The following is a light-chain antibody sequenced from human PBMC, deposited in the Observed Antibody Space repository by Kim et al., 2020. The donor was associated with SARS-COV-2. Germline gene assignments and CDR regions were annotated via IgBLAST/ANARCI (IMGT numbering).Light chain of an antibody. J-gene: IGLJ2*01. Sequence: SSELTQPPSVSVAPGQTARITCGGTNIGSTSVHWYQQKSGQAPVLVIYYDNDRPSGIPERFSGSTSTNTATLTISGVEAGDEADYYCQVWDRSSDHPVFGGGTQLTVL. CDR2: YDN. CDR1: NIGSTS. V-gene: IGLV3-21*04. CDR3: QVWDRSSDHPV.